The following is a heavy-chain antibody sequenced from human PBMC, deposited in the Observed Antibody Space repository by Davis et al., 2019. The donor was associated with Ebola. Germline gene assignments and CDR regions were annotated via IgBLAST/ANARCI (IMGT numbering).Heavy chain of an antibody. CDR1: GGSISSSNHF. J-gene: IGHJ4*02. CDR2: VYYSGST. V-gene: IGHV4-39*01. Sequence: SETLSLTCSVSGGSISSSNHFWGWIRQPPGKDLQWIGSVYYSGSTSYNPSLRSRVTLSVDTSKNRFSLRLSSSTAADTAIYYCARTIVGGIIDKWGQGTLVSVSS. CDR3: ARTIVGGIIDK. D-gene: IGHD1-26*01.